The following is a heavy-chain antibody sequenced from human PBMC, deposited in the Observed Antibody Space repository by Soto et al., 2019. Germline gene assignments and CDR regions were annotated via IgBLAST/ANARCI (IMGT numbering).Heavy chain of an antibody. D-gene: IGHD2-2*01. CDR3: ARDPSEGRVGNWFES. V-gene: IGHV3-21*06. CDR2: IRSRTSYV. J-gene: IGHJ5*01. CDR1: GFTFSRYG. Sequence: EVQLVESGGGLVKPGGSLRLSCAASGFTFSRYGMNWLRQAPGKGLEWVASIRSRTSYVYYADSVKGRFSTYRDNAKNSLYLEMYALRTEDTAVYYCARDPSEGRVGNWFESWGQGTLVTVSS.